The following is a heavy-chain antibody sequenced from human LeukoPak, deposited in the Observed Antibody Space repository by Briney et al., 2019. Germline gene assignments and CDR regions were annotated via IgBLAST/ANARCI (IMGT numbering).Heavy chain of an antibody. V-gene: IGHV3-21*01. CDR1: GFTFSSYS. J-gene: IGHJ4*02. CDR2: ISSSSSYI. CDR3: ARGGAAAGIPFDY. D-gene: IGHD6-13*01. Sequence: GGSLRLSCAASGFTFSSYSMNWARQAPGKGLEWVSSISSSSSYIYYADSVKGRFTISRDNAKNSLYPQMNSLRAEDTAVYYCARGGAAAGIPFDYWGQGTLVTVSS.